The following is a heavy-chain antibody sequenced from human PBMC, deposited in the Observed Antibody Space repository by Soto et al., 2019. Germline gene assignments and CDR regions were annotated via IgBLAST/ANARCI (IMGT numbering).Heavy chain of an antibody. CDR1: GGTFSSYA. Sequence: ASVKVSCKASGGTFSSYAISWVRQAPGQGLEWMGGIIPIFGTANYAQKFQGRVTITADESTSTAYMELSSLRSEDTAVYYCARVKVVVVAATDYYYYYGMDVWGQGTTVTVSS. CDR3: ARVKVVVVAATDYYYYYGMDV. D-gene: IGHD2-15*01. V-gene: IGHV1-69*13. CDR2: IIPIFGTA. J-gene: IGHJ6*02.